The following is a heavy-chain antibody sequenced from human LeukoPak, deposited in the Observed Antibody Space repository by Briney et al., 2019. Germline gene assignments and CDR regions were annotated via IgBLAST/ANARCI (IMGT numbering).Heavy chain of an antibody. D-gene: IGHD5-12*01. CDR2: INTNTGNP. Sequence: GASVKVSCKASGYTFTSYGMNWVRQAPGQGLEWMGWINTNTGNPTYAQGFTGRFVFSLDTSVSTAYLQISSLKAEDTAVYYCARAGYSGYGIKKYYYGMDVWGQGTTVTVSS. J-gene: IGHJ6*02. V-gene: IGHV7-4-1*02. CDR3: ARAGYSGYGIKKYYYGMDV. CDR1: GYTFTSYG.